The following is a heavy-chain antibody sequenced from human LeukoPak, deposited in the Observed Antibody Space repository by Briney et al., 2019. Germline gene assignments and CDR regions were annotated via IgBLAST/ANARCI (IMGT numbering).Heavy chain of an antibody. Sequence: GGSLRLSCTASGFTFTTSTMSWVRQAPGKGLEWVSSITPASDYIYYADSMKGRFTISRDNAKNSLYLYMDSLRAEDTAVYYCGRVLLEGYYIDVWGKGTTATVSS. CDR2: ITPASDYI. CDR3: GRVLLEGYYIDV. D-gene: IGHD1-1*01. J-gene: IGHJ6*03. V-gene: IGHV3-21*01. CDR1: GFTFTTST.